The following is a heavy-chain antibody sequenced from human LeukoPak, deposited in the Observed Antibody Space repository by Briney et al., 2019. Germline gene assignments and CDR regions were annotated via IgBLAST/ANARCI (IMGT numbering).Heavy chain of an antibody. CDR3: ARSAITYSSSENWFDP. V-gene: IGHV4-34*01. CDR1: GVSFSGYY. CDR2: INHSGST. D-gene: IGHD6-6*01. J-gene: IGHJ5*02. Sequence: KASETLSLTCAVYGVSFSGYYWSWIRQPPGKGLEWIGEINHSGSTNYNPSLKRRVTISVDTSKNQFSLKLSSVTAADTAVYYCARSAITYSSSENWFDPWGQGTLVTVSS.